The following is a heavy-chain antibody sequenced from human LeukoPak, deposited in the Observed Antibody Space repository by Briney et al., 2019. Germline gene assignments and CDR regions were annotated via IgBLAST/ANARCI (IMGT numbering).Heavy chain of an antibody. CDR2: INPNSGGT. CDR3: ARELYYDSSGSYRTAYYYMDV. Sequence: ASVKVSCKASRCTFTGYYMHWVRQAPGQGLEWMGWINPNSGGTNYAQKFQGRVTMTRDTSISTAYMELSRLRSDDTAVYYCARELYYDSSGSYRTAYYYMDVWGKGTTVTVSS. CDR1: RCTFTGYY. J-gene: IGHJ6*03. V-gene: IGHV1-2*02. D-gene: IGHD3-22*01.